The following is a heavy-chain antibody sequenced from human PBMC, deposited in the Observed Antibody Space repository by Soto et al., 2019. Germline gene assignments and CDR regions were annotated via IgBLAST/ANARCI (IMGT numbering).Heavy chain of an antibody. Sequence: ASVKVSCKASGYTFTTYGITWMRQAPGQGLEWMGWISTYNGNTNYAQKFQGRVTMTRNTSISTAYMELSSLRSEDTAVYYCARGRADYFDYWGQGTLVTVSS. CDR3: ARGRADYFDY. CDR2: ISTYNGNT. V-gene: IGHV1-18*01. CDR1: GYTFTTYG. J-gene: IGHJ4*02.